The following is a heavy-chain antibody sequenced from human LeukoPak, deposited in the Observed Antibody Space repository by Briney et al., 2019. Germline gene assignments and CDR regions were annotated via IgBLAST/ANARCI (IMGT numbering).Heavy chain of an antibody. V-gene: IGHV1-18*01. CDR2: ISTYNGNT. D-gene: IGHD1-26*01. CDR1: GYTFTSYG. Sequence: VASVKVSCKASGYTFTSYGITWVRQAPGQGLEWMGWISTYNGNTDYAQKVQGRVTMTTDTSTSTAHMELRSLRSDDTAVYYCARELRPRVGAIMPFDYWGQGTLVTVSS. CDR3: ARELRPRVGAIMPFDY. J-gene: IGHJ4*02.